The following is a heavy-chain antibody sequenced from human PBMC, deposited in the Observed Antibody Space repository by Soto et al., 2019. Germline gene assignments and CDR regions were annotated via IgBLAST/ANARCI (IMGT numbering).Heavy chain of an antibody. J-gene: IGHJ5*02. CDR1: GGTFSSYA. D-gene: IGHD2-15*01. CDR2: IIPIFGTA. CDR3: ARDMPEVVVVAAPPNSFDP. Sequence: SVKVSCKASGGTFSSYAISWVRQAPGQGLEWMGGIIPIFGTANYAQKFQGRVTITADESTSTAYMELSSLRSEDTAVYYCARDMPEVVVVAAPPNSFDPWGQGTLVTVSS. V-gene: IGHV1-69*13.